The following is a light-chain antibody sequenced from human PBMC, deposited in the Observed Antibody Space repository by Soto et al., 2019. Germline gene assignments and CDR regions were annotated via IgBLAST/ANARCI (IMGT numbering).Light chain of an antibody. CDR1: QSVSSN. Sequence: EIVMTQSPATLSVSPGERATLSCRASQSVSSNLAWYHQKPGQAPRLLIYGASTRATGSPARFSGSGSGTEFTLTISSLHSEDFAVYYCQQYNNWPLPFGQGTKVEIQ. CDR2: GAS. J-gene: IGKJ1*01. CDR3: QQYNNWPLP. V-gene: IGKV3-15*01.